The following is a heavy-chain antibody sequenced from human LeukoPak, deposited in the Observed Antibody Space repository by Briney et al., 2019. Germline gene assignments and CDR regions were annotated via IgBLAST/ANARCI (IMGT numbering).Heavy chain of an antibody. CDR2: INPSGGST. Sequence: GASVKVSCKASGYTFTSYYMHWVRQAPGQGLEWMGIINPSGGSTSYAQKFQGRVTMTRDTSTSTVYMELSSLRSEDTAVYYCARGGLLGYGDYLPFDYWGQGTLVTVSS. D-gene: IGHD4-17*01. CDR3: ARGGLLGYGDYLPFDY. J-gene: IGHJ4*02. CDR1: GYTFTSYY. V-gene: IGHV1-46*01.